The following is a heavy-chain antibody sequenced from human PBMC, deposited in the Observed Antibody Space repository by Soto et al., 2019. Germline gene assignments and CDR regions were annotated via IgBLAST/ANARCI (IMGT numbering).Heavy chain of an antibody. D-gene: IGHD6-19*01. CDR3: ARPQGYSSGWYYNY. J-gene: IGHJ4*02. V-gene: IGHV4-34*01. CDR2: INHSGST. Sequence: SETLSLTCAVYGGSFSGYYWSWIRQPPGKGLEWIGEINHSGSTNYNPSLKSRVTISVDTSKNQFPLKLSSVTAADTAVYYCARPQGYSSGWYYNYWGQGTLVTVSS. CDR1: GGSFSGYY.